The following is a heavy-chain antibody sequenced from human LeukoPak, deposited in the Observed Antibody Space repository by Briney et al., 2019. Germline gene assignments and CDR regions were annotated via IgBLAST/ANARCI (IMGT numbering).Heavy chain of an antibody. J-gene: IGHJ4*02. Sequence: GGPLRLSCAASGFTFTNYALTWVRQATGKGLEWVSAISVGGTKTHYADSVRGRFTISRDDSKKTLYLQMSSLRAEDTAVYYCAKDWSAAHWGQGTLVTVSS. CDR2: ISVGGTKT. D-gene: IGHD2-15*01. CDR3: AKDWSAAH. V-gene: IGHV3-23*01. CDR1: GFTFTNYA.